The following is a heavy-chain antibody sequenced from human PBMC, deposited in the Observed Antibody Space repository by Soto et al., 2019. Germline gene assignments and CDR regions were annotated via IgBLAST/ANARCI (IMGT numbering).Heavy chain of an antibody. Sequence: EVQLVESGGGLVQPGGSLRLSCAASGFTVSSNYMSWVRQAPGKGLEWVSVIYSGGSTYYADSVKGRFTISRHNSKNTLYLQRNSLGAGDPAVYDCERGYSSSWRHFECWGQGTMVTVSS. CDR3: ERGYSSSWRHFEC. V-gene: IGHV3-53*04. D-gene: IGHD6-13*01. CDR1: GFTVSSNY. CDR2: IYSGGST. J-gene: IGHJ4*02.